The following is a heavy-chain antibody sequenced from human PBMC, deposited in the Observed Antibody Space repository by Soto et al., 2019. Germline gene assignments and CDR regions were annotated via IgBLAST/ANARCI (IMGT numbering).Heavy chain of an antibody. D-gene: IGHD5-18*01. CDR3: ATLKIWNTAMDQLDY. CDR1: GYTFSNYG. CDR2: ISGYNGNT. Sequence: SVKVSCKASGYTFSNYGISWVRQAPGQGLEWMGWISGYNGNTNYAQKLQGRITMTTDIPTSTAYMELRSLRSDDTDVYYCATLKIWNTAMDQLDYWGQGTLVTVSS. J-gene: IGHJ4*02. V-gene: IGHV1-18*01.